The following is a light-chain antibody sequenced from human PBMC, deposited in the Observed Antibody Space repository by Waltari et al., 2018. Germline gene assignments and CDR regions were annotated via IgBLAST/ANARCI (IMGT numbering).Light chain of an antibody. V-gene: IGLV2-8*01. Sequence: QSALTQPPSASGSLGQSVTISCTGTSSDVGGYNYVYWYQQHSGKAPKVLILDVTHRASGVPDRFSGSKSGNTASLTVSGLQAEDEADYYCGSYAGSAQLVFGGGTKLTVL. J-gene: IGLJ2*01. CDR2: DVT. CDR1: SSDVGGYNY. CDR3: GSYAGSAQLV.